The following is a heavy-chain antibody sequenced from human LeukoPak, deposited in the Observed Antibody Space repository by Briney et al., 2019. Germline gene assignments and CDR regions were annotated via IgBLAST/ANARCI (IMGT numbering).Heavy chain of an antibody. CDR1: GGSISGYY. V-gene: IGHV4-59*01. CDR2: IYYSGST. CDR3: ARGTHSSSPIPLDY. J-gene: IGHJ4*02. D-gene: IGHD6-6*01. Sequence: PSETLSLTCTVSGGSISGYYWSWIRQPPGKGLEWIGYIYYSGSTSYNPSLKSRVTISVDTSKNQFSLKLSSVTAADTAVYYCARGTHSSSPIPLDYWGQGTLVTVSP.